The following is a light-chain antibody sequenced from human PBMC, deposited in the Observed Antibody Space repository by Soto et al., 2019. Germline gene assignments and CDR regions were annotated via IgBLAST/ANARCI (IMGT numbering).Light chain of an antibody. CDR2: AAS. CDR3: QQSYSTLTWT. J-gene: IGKJ1*01. CDR1: QSISSY. Sequence: SSLSASVGDRVTITCRASQSISSYLNWYQQKPGKAPKLLIYAASSLQSGVPSRFSGSGSGTDFTLTISSLQPEDFATYYCQQSYSTLTWTVGQGTKVDSK. V-gene: IGKV1-39*01.